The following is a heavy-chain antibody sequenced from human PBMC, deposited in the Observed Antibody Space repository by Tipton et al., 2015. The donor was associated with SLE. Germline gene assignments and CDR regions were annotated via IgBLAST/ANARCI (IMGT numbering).Heavy chain of an antibody. Sequence: VQLVQSGAEVKKPGESLKISCETSGYMFATYWIAWVRQMPGKGLEWMGTIYPGDYDATYSPSFQGQVTFSADTSISTVYLQWSSLQASNTATYYCARRRYYDSSGPIVSFDYWGRGTLVTVSS. CDR1: GYMFATYW. CDR2: IYPGDYDA. J-gene: IGHJ4*02. V-gene: IGHV5-51*03. D-gene: IGHD3-22*01. CDR3: ARRRYYDSSGPIVSFDY.